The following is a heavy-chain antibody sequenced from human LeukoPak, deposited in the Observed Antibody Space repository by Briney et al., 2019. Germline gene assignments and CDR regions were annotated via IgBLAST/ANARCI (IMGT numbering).Heavy chain of an antibody. CDR1: GGSISSYY. V-gene: IGHV4-59*01. D-gene: IGHD6-13*01. CDR2: IYDSGST. CDR3: ASVPLRFIAAAGKGGWFDS. Sequence: PSETLSLTCTVSGGSISSYYWSWIRQPPGKGLEWIGYIYDSGSTNYNPSLKSRVTISVDTSKNQFSLKLSSVTAADTAVYYCASVPLRFIAAAGKGGWFDSWGQGTLVTVSS. J-gene: IGHJ5*01.